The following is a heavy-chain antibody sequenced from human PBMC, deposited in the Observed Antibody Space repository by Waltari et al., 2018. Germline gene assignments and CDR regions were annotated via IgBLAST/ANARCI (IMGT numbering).Heavy chain of an antibody. V-gene: IGHV1-18*01. CDR2: ISAYNGNT. CDR3: ARGPRGGSGSYNQDYYFDY. CDR1: GYTFTSYG. D-gene: IGHD3-10*01. Sequence: QVPLVQSGAEVKKPGASVKVSCKASGYTFTSYGISWVPPAPGQGLEWMGWISAYNGNTNYAQKLQGRVTMTTDTSTSTAYMELRSLRSDDTAVYYCARGPRGGSGSYNQDYYFDYWGQGTLVTVSS. J-gene: IGHJ4*02.